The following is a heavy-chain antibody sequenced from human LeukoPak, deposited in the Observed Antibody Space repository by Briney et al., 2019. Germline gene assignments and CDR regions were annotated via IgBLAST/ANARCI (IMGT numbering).Heavy chain of an antibody. Sequence: PGESLRLSCAASGFSFSSYWMHWVRQVPGKGLAWVSRINSDGTTTNYADSVKGRFTISRDNAKSTLYLRMSSLRVDDTAVYYCARDLGVTTYWGRGTLVIVSS. J-gene: IGHJ4*02. CDR3: ARDLGVTTY. V-gene: IGHV3-74*01. CDR1: GFSFSSYW. CDR2: INSDGTTT. D-gene: IGHD4-17*01.